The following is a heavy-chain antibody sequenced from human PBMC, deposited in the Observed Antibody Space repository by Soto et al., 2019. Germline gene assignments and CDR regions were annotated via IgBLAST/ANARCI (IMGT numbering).Heavy chain of an antibody. CDR3: ATVPREDSSGYRFDY. CDR2: IYYSGST. J-gene: IGHJ4*02. CDR1: GGSISSSSYY. Sequence: SETLSVTCTVSGGSISSSSYYWVWIRQPPGKGLEWIGSIYYSGSTYYNPSLKSRVTISVDTSKNQFSLKLSSVTAADTAVYYCATVPREDSSGYRFDYWGQGTLVTVSS. V-gene: IGHV4-39*01. D-gene: IGHD3-22*01.